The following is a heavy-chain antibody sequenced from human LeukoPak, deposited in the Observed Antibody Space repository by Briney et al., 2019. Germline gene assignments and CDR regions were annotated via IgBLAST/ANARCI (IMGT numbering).Heavy chain of an antibody. CDR2: ISSSSSYI. CDR1: GFTFSSYS. Sequence: PGGSLRLSCAASGFTFSSYSMNWVRQAPGKGLEWVSSISSSSSYIYYADSVKGRFTISRDNAKNSLYLQMSSLRAEDTAVYYCARVGDYYDSSGHSGMDVWGQGTTVTVSS. D-gene: IGHD3-22*01. V-gene: IGHV3-21*01. J-gene: IGHJ6*02. CDR3: ARVGDYYDSSGHSGMDV.